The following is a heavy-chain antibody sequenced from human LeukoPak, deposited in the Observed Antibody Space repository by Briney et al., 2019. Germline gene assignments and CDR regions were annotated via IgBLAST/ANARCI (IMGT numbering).Heavy chain of an antibody. CDR2: FDPEDGET. Sequence: ASVKVSCKVSGYTLTELSMHWVRQAPGKGLEWMGGFDPEDGETIYAQKFQGRVTMTEDTSTDTAYMELSSLRSDDTAVYYCARAGDYGGNEGVDYFDYWGQGTLVTVSS. CDR1: GYTLTELS. V-gene: IGHV1-24*01. CDR3: ARAGDYGGNEGVDYFDY. J-gene: IGHJ4*02. D-gene: IGHD4-23*01.